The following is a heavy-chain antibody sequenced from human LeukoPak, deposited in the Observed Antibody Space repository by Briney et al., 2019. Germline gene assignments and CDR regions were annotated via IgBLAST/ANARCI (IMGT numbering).Heavy chain of an antibody. J-gene: IGHJ4*02. V-gene: IGHV1-18*01. D-gene: IGHD3-22*01. CDR1: GYTFTSHD. CDR3: AREPSSGYRYFDY. CDR2: INVYNGNT. Sequence: ASVKVSCKASGYTFTSHDVSWVRQAPGQGLEWMGWINVYNGNTDYAQRLQGRVTMTTDTSTNTAYMELRSLRSDDTAVYYCAREPSSGYRYFDYWGQGTLATVSS.